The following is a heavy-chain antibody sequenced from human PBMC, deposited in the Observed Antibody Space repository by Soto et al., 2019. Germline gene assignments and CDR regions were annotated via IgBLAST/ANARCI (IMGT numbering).Heavy chain of an antibody. V-gene: IGHV3-30*03. J-gene: IGHJ6*02. Sequence: QVQLVESGGGVVQPGRSLRLSCAASGFTFSSYGMHWVRQAPGKGLEWVAVISYDGSNKYYADSVKGRFTISRDNSKNTLYLQMNSLRAEDTAVYYCARDHCGQLGCYYYYGMDVWGQGTTVTVSS. D-gene: IGHD6-6*01. CDR1: GFTFSSYG. CDR3: ARDHCGQLGCYYYYGMDV. CDR2: ISYDGSNK.